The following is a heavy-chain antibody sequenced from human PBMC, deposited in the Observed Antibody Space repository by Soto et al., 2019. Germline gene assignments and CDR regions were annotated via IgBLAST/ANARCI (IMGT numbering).Heavy chain of an antibody. CDR2: IIPIFGTA. V-gene: IGHV1-69*13. J-gene: IGHJ4*02. CDR3: AREANYYDSSGPSGFDY. Sequence: SVKVSCKASGGTFSSYAISWVRQAPGQGLEWMGGIIPIFGTANYAQKFQGRVTITADESTSTAYMELSSLRSEDTAVYYCAREANYYDSSGPSGFDYWGQGTLVTVSS. CDR1: GGTFSSYA. D-gene: IGHD3-22*01.